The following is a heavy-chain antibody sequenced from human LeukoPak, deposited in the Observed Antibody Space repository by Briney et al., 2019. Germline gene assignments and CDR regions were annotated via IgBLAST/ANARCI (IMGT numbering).Heavy chain of an antibody. CDR3: ARGQGQWLVPAYY. CDR1: GYSISSGYY. D-gene: IGHD6-19*01. CDR2: MFHSGSY. Sequence: SETLSLTCAVSGYSISSGYYWGWIRQPPGKGLEWIGGMFHSGSYYYSPSLKSRVTISVDTSKNQFSLKLSSVTAADTAVYYCARGQGQWLVPAYYWGQGTLVTVSS. V-gene: IGHV4-38-2*01. J-gene: IGHJ4*02.